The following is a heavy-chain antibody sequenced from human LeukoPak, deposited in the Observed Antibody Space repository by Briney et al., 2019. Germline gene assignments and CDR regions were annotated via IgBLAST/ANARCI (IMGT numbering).Heavy chain of an antibody. J-gene: IGHJ3*02. CDR3: ARGVEVGAPVSAFDI. CDR2: IYPGDSDT. Sequence: GESLKISCKGSGYSFTSYWIGWVRQMPGKGLEWMGIIYPGDSDTRYSPSFQGQVTISADKSISTAYLQWSSLKASDTAMYYCARGVEVGAPVSAFDIWGQGTMVTVSS. V-gene: IGHV5-51*01. CDR1: GYSFTSYW. D-gene: IGHD1-26*01.